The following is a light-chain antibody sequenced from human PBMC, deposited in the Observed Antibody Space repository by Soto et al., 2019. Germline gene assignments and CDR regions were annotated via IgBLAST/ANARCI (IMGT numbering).Light chain of an antibody. Sequence: DIPMTQSPSSLSASVGDRVTIPCRASQRISSYLNWYQQKPAKAPKLLIYGASSLQSGVPSRFSGSGSGTDFTLTISSLHPEDFATYYCQQSFMTPHTFGQGTKVEIK. V-gene: IGKV1-39*01. J-gene: IGKJ1*01. CDR3: QQSFMTPHT. CDR1: QRISSY. CDR2: GAS.